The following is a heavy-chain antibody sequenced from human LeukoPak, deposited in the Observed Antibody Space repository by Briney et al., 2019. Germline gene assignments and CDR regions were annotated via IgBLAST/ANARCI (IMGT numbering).Heavy chain of an antibody. CDR2: ISAYNGNT. V-gene: IGHV1-18*01. CDR1: GYTFTSYG. Sequence: ASVKVSCKASGYTFTSYGVSWVRQAPGQGLEWMGWISAYNGNTNYAQRVQGRVTMTTDTSTNTAYMELRSLRSDDTAVYYCARDGDYYDRRFDAWGQGTLVTVSS. D-gene: IGHD3-22*01. J-gene: IGHJ5*02. CDR3: ARDGDYYDRRFDA.